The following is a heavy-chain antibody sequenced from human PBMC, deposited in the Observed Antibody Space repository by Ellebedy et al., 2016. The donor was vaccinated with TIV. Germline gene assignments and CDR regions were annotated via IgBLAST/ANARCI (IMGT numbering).Heavy chain of an antibody. CDR3: ASATGTYGPNYPSYYGMDV. CDR2: IIPIFGTA. J-gene: IGHJ6*02. D-gene: IGHD1-26*01. Sequence: SVKVSCXASGGTFSSYAISWVRQAPGQGLEWMGGIIPIFGTANYAQKFQGRVTITADESTSTAYMELSNLRSEDTAVYYCASATGTYGPNYPSYYGMDVWGQGTTVTVSS. V-gene: IGHV1-69*13. CDR1: GGTFSSYA.